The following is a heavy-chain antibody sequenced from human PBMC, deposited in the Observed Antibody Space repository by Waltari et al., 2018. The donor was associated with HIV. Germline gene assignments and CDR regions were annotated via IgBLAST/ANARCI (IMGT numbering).Heavy chain of an antibody. V-gene: IGHV1-69*04. J-gene: IGHJ6*02. CDR2: IIHMLGIA. CDR1: VGHFSSYA. D-gene: IGHD2-2*01. CDR3: AREREEPYQPPLRYGMDV. Sequence: QVQLVQSGAEVKKPGSSVKVSCKASVGHFSSYAIRWVLPAPGQGLEWRGRIIHMLGIANYAQKFQGRVTITADKSTSTAYMELSSLRSEDTAVYYCAREREEPYQPPLRYGMDVWGQGTTVTVSS.